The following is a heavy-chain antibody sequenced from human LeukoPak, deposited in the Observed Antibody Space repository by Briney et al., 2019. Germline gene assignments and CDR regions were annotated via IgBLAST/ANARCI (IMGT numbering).Heavy chain of an antibody. Sequence: GGSLRLSCAASGFTFSSYAMSWVRQAPGKGLEWVSAISGSGGSTYYADSVKGRFTISRDNSKNTLYLQMNSLRAEDTAVYYCAKGSLDLPAVYSDYGGQGTRVTVPS. CDR3: AKGSLDLPAVYSDY. V-gene: IGHV3-23*01. J-gene: IGHJ4*02. CDR1: GFTFSSYA. D-gene: IGHD1-1*01. CDR2: ISGSGGST.